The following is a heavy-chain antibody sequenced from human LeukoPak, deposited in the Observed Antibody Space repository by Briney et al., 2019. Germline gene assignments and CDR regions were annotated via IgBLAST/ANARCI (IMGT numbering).Heavy chain of an antibody. V-gene: IGHV3-33*05. J-gene: IGHJ4*02. CDR3: ARVHRYASSWDSLDY. CDR2: LSFDGSST. CDR1: GFTLRSSG. D-gene: IGHD2-2*01. Sequence: GGSLRLSCAASGFTLRSSGMHWVRQLPGQALEWVATLSFDGSSTFYADSVKGRFTISRDNAKNSLYLQMNSLRAEDTAFYHCARVHRYASSWDSLDYWGQGTLATVSS.